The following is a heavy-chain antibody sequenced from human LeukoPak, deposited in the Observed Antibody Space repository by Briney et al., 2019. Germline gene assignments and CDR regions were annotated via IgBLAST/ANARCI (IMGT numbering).Heavy chain of an antibody. J-gene: IGHJ4*02. CDR2: IRYDGSNK. CDR3: AKDRVYDYVWGSYPIDFDY. CDR1: RFTFSTYG. D-gene: IGHD3-16*02. Sequence: GGSLRLSCAASRFTFSTYGMHWVRQAPGKGLEWVAFIRYDGSNKYYADSVKGRFTISRDNSKNTLYLQMNSLRAEDTAVYYCAKDRVYDYVWGSYPIDFDYWGQGTLVTVSS. V-gene: IGHV3-30*02.